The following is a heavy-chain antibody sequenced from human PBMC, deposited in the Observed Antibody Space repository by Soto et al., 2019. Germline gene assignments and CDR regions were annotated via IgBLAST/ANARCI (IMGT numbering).Heavy chain of an antibody. CDR1: GFTFSSYD. J-gene: IGHJ3*02. CDR3: ARAKGGGAFDI. V-gene: IGHV3-13*05. CDR2: IGTAGDP. D-gene: IGHD3-16*01. Sequence: GGSLRLSCAASGFTFSSYDMHWVRRATGKGLEWVSAIGTAGDPYYPGSVKGRFTISRENAKNSLYLQMNSLRAGDTAVYYCARAKGGGAFDIWGQGTMVTVSS.